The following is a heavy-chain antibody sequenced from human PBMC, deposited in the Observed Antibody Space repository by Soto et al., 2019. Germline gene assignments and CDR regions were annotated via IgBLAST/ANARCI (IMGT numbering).Heavy chain of an antibody. CDR2: MNPNSGNT. D-gene: IGHD3-3*01. CDR3: ARCFLGILYYYYYMDV. J-gene: IGHJ6*03. Sequence: ASVKVSCKASGYTFTSYDINWVRQATGQGLEWMGWMNPNSGNTGYAQKFQGRVTMTRNTSISTAYMELSSLRSEDTAVYYCARCFLGILYYYYYMDVWGKGTTVTVSS. CDR1: GYTFTSYD. V-gene: IGHV1-8*01.